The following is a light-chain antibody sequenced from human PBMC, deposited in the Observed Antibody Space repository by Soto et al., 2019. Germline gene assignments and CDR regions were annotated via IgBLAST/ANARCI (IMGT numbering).Light chain of an antibody. J-gene: IGKJ2*01. CDR1: QSISVH. CDR3: QQSIITPLT. Sequence: DIQMTQSPSSLSASVGDTVTITCRASQSISVHLNWYQQKPGKVPKLLIYAASNLHSGVPSRFSGSGSETDFALTISSLQPEDFATYYCQQSIITPLTFGQGTRLEIK. CDR2: AAS. V-gene: IGKV1-39*01.